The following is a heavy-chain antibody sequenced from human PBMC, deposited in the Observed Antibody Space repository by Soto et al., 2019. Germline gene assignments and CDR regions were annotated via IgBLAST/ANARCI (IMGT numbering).Heavy chain of an antibody. J-gene: IGHJ5*02. Sequence: ASVKVSCKASGYTFTSYYMHWVRQAPGQGLEWMGIINPSGGSTSYAQKFQGRVTMTRDTSTSTVYMELSSLRSEDTAVYYCASEGRDCSGGSCYDHAYNWFDPWGQGTLVTVS. CDR1: GYTFTSYY. V-gene: IGHV1-46*03. CDR2: INPSGGST. CDR3: ASEGRDCSGGSCYDHAYNWFDP. D-gene: IGHD2-15*01.